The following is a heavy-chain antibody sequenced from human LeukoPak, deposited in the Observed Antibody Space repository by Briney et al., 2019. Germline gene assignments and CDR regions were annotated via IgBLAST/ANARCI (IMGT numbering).Heavy chain of an antibody. Sequence: PSETLSLTCTVSGGSIISYYWSWIRQPPGKGLEWIGYIYYSGRTTYHPSLTRRVTISVDTSNNQFSLNLSSVSAADTAVYYCARHGGTPAINDAFDIWGQGTMVTVSS. CDR3: ARHGGTPAINDAFDI. CDR1: GGSIISYY. D-gene: IGHD1/OR15-1a*01. CDR2: IYYSGRT. J-gene: IGHJ3*02. V-gene: IGHV4-59*08.